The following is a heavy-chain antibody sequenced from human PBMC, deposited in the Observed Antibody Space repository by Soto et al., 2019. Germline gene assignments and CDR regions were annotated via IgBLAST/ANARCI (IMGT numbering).Heavy chain of an antibody. CDR2: INPNSGDT. Sequence: ASVKVSCKASGYTFTGYYVHWVRQAPGQGLEWMGWINPNSGDTYLAQKFQGRVTITRDTSASTAYMELSSLRSEDTAVYYCARGITYYDILTGYVHYYGMDVWGQGTTVTVSS. CDR3: ARGITYYDILTGYVHYYGMDV. J-gene: IGHJ6*02. V-gene: IGHV1-2*02. D-gene: IGHD3-9*01. CDR1: GYTFTGYY.